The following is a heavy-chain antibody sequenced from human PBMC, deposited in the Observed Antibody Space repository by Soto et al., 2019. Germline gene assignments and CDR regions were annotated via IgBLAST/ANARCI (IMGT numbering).Heavy chain of an antibody. D-gene: IGHD2-8*02. CDR3: ARDKITGLFDY. J-gene: IGHJ4*02. CDR1: GGSISSYY. Sequence: SETLSLTCTVSGGSISSYYWSWIRQPPGKGLEWIGYIYYSGSTSYNPSLKSRVTISVGTSKNQFSLKLTSVTAADTAVYYCARDKITGLFDYWGQGTLVTVSS. CDR2: IYYSGST. V-gene: IGHV4-59*12.